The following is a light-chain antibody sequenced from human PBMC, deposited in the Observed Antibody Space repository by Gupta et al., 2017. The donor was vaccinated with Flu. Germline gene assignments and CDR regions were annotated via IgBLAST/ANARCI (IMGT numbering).Light chain of an antibody. CDR2: KAS. V-gene: IGKV1-5*03. Sequence: PSTLSAYVGDRVTITCRASQSISSWLAWYQQKPGKAPNLLIYKASKVESGVPSRFSGSGSGTXFTLTIXSLQPDDFATYYCQQYYSFSITFGXGTKVEI. CDR3: QQYYSFSIT. CDR1: QSISSW. J-gene: IGKJ4*01.